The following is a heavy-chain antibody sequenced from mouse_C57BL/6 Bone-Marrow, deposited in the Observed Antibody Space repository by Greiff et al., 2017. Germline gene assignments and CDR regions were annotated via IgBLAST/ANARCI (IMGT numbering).Heavy chain of an antibody. V-gene: IGHV5-9*01. CDR1: GFTFSSYT. CDR3: ARRDIYYGYYYAMDD. J-gene: IGHJ4*01. Sequence: DVMLVESGGGLVKPGGSLKLSCAASGFTFSSYTMSWVRQTPEKRLEWVATISGGGGNTYYPDSVKGRFTISRDNAKNTLYLQMSSLRSEDTALDYCARRDIYYGYYYAMDDWGQGTSVTVSS. CDR2: ISGGGGNT. D-gene: IGHD2-2*01.